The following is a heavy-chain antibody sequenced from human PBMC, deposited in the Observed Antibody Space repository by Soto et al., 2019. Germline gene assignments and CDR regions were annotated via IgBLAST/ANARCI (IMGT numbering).Heavy chain of an antibody. D-gene: IGHD5-12*01. CDR1: GGTFSSYT. CDR3: ARDPSAYDLPAY. CDR2: IIPILGIA. Sequence: QVQLVQSGAEVKKPGSSVKVSCKASGGTFSSYTISWVRQAPGQGLEWMGRIIPILGIANYAQKFQGRVTITAEKSTSTASMELSSLRSEDTAVYYCARDPSAYDLPAYWGQGTLVTVSS. V-gene: IGHV1-69*08. J-gene: IGHJ4*02.